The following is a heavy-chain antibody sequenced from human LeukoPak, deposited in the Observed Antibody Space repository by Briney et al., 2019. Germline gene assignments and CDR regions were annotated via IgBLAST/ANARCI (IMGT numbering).Heavy chain of an antibody. CDR2: ISGYNGNT. D-gene: IGHD3-10*01. CDR1: GYTFTSYG. Sequence: ASVKVSCKASGYTFTSYGISWVRQAPGQGLEWIGPISGYNGNTKYAKKFQGRVTMTRDTSTNTAYMELRSLRYDDTGVYYCARDEFYGSASAGDDGFDMWGQGTMVTVSS. CDR3: ARDEFYGSASAGDDGFDM. V-gene: IGHV1-18*01. J-gene: IGHJ3*02.